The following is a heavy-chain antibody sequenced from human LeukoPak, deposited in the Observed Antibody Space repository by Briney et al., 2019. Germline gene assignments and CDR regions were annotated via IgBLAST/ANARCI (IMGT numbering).Heavy chain of an antibody. CDR3: AREPVGYYGSGSYYDSHYYYYYMDV. J-gene: IGHJ6*03. CDR1: GGSISSGSYY. D-gene: IGHD3-10*01. V-gene: IGHV4-61*02. CDR2: IYTSGST. Sequence: SETLSLTCTVSGGSISSGSYYWSWIRQPAGKGLEWIGRIYTSGSTNYNPSLKGRVTISVDTSKNQFSLKLSSVTAADTAVYYCAREPVGYYGSGSYYDSHYYYYYMDVWGKGNTVTVSS.